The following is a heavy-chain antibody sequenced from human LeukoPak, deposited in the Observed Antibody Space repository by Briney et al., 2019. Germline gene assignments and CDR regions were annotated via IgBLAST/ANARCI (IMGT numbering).Heavy chain of an antibody. Sequence: GGSLRLSCAASGFTFDDYAMHWVRQAPGKGLEWVSGISWNSGSIGYADSVKGRFTISRDNAKNSLYLQMNSLRAEDTALYYCAKTTNSGYDLGAPFDYWGQGTLVTVSS. V-gene: IGHV3-9*01. D-gene: IGHD5-12*01. CDR1: GFTFDDYA. J-gene: IGHJ4*02. CDR3: AKTTNSGYDLGAPFDY. CDR2: ISWNSGSI.